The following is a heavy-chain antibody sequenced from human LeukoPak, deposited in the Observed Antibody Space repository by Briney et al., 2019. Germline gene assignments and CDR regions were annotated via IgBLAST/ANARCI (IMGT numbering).Heavy chain of an antibody. Sequence: PGGSLRLSCAASGFTFSSYAMSWVRQAPGKGLEWVSAISGSGGSTYYADSVKGRFTISRDNSKNTLYLQMNSLRAEDTAVYYCAKSSGYSSSWPTDYWGQGTLVTVSS. D-gene: IGHD6-13*01. V-gene: IGHV3-23*01. J-gene: IGHJ4*02. CDR1: GFTFSSYA. CDR2: ISGSGGST. CDR3: AKSSGYSSSWPTDY.